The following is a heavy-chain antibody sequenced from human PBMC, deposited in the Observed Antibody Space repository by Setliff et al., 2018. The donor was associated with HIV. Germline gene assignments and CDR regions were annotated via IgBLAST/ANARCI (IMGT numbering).Heavy chain of an antibody. J-gene: IGHJ6*03. V-gene: IGHV4-39*01. CDR3: ARGRYRSRWYASDHYYIDV. CDR1: GGSISSSSYY. Sequence: PSETLSLTCTVSGGSISSSSYYWGWIRQPPGKGQQWIGSIYYRGSTYYNPSLKSRVTISVDTSKNQFSLKLRSVTAADTALYYCARGRYRSRWYASDHYYIDVWGKGTTVTVSS. CDR2: IYYRGST. D-gene: IGHD6-13*01.